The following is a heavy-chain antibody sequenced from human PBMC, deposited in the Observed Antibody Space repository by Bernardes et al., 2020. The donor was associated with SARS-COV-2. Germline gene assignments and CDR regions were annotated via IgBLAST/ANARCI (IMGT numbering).Heavy chain of an antibody. J-gene: IGHJ6*02. Sequence: GEPLKSSGKGSGYSFTSYWIGWVRQMPGKGLEWMGIIYPGDSDTRYSPSFQGQVTISADKSISTAYLQWSSLKASDTAMYYCARHTPTYSSGWYGGLYYYYGMDVWGQGTTVTVSS. CDR3: ARHTPTYSSGWYGGLYYYYGMDV. D-gene: IGHD6-19*01. V-gene: IGHV5-51*01. CDR1: GYSFTSYW. CDR2: IYPGDSDT.